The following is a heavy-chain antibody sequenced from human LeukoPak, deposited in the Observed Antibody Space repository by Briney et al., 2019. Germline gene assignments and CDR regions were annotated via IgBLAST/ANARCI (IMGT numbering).Heavy chain of an antibody. J-gene: IGHJ4*02. V-gene: IGHV3-9*01. D-gene: IGHD2-15*01. Sequence: GRSLRLSCAASGFIFDDHAMHWVRQAPGKGLERVAGISWSSGVRGYADSVKGRFTISRDNALNSLFLEMDGLRSEDTAFYYCVQNRGVGGNYPENYSLDHWGKGTLVTVSS. CDR2: ISWSSGVR. CDR1: GFIFDDHA. CDR3: VQNRGVGGNYPENYSLDH.